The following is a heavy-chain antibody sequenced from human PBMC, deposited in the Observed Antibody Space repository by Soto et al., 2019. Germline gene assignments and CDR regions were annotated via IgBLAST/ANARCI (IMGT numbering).Heavy chain of an antibody. CDR1: GFTFSSYA. D-gene: IGHD3-16*01. J-gene: IGHJ3*02. CDR2: ISGSGGST. V-gene: IGHV3-23*01. CDR3: AKGVGGPDAFDI. Sequence: GGSLRLSCAASGFTFSSYAMSWVRQAPGKGLEWVSAISGSGGSTYSADSVKGRFTISRDNSKNTLYLQMNSRRAEDTAVYYCAKGVGGPDAFDIWGQGTMVTVSS.